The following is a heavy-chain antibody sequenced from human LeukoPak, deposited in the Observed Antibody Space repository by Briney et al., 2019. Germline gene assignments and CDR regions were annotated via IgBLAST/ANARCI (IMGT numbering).Heavy chain of an antibody. CDR1: GFTFSSYW. CDR3: ARDWCSSTSCYSFDP. V-gene: IGHV4-4*02. J-gene: IGHJ5*02. Sequence: PGGSLRLSCAGSGFTFSSYWMSWVRQPPGKGLEWIGEIYHSGSTNYNPSLKSRVTISVDKSKNQFSLKLSSVTAADTAVYYCARDWCSSTSCYSFDPWGQGTLVTVSS. CDR2: IYHSGST. D-gene: IGHD2-2*01.